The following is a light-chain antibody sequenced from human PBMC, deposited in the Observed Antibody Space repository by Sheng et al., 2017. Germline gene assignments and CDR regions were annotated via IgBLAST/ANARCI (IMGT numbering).Light chain of an antibody. CDR1: SSDVGSGNF. Sequence: QSALTQPASVSGSPGQSITISCTGTSSDVGSGNFVSWFQQHPGKVPKLIIYEDIKRPSGISYRFSGSKSGSTASLTISGLQAEDEADYYYWSFAPSQTRFFGGGTRLTVL. CDR3: WSFAPSQTRF. V-gene: IGLV2-23*01. J-gene: IGLJ2*01. CDR2: EDI.